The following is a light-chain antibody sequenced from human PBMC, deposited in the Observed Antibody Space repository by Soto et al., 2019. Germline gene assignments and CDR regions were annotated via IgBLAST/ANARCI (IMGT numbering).Light chain of an antibody. CDR3: QQYNSYSPKWT. Sequence: DIQMTQSPSTLSASVGDRVTITSRASQSISSWLAWYQQKPGKAPKLLIYDASSLESGVPSRFSGSGSGTEFTLTISSLQPDDFATYYCQQYNSYSPKWTFGQGTKVDIK. J-gene: IGKJ1*01. V-gene: IGKV1-5*01. CDR1: QSISSW. CDR2: DAS.